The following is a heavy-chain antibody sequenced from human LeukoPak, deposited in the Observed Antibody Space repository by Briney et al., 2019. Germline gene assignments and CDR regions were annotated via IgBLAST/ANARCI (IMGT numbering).Heavy chain of an antibody. CDR2: IYPDDSDT. CDR3: ARLAFCTNAVCFSNYYYSMDV. V-gene: IGHV5-51*03. Sequence: GDSLKISCKCSGYSFTSYWIGWVREMPGKGLEWMGIIYPDDSDTKYSPSFQGQVTISADNSISTAYLQWSSLKASDTAMYYCARLAFCTNAVCFSNYYYSMDVWGRGTTVTVSS. CDR1: GYSFTSYW. D-gene: IGHD2-8*01. J-gene: IGHJ6*03.